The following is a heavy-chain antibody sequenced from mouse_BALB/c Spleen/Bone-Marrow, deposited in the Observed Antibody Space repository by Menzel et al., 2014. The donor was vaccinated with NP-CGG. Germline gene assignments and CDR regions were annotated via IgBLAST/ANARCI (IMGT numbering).Heavy chain of an antibody. CDR1: GYTFTDYY. D-gene: IGHD2-14*01. CDR3: ARGGYYRYDGFAY. V-gene: IGHV1-77*01. Sequence: QVQLQQPGAELARPGASVKLSCKASGYTFTDYYINWVRRRTGQGLEWIGEIYPGNGNTYYNEKFKSKATLTADKSSSTAYMQLSSLTSEDSAVYFCARGGYYRYDGFAYWGQGTLVTVSA. J-gene: IGHJ3*01. CDR2: IYPGNGNT.